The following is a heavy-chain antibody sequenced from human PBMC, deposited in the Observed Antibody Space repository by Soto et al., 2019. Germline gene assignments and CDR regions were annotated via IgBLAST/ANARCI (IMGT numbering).Heavy chain of an antibody. V-gene: IGHV1-69*08. Sequence: QVQLVQSGAEVKKPGSSVKVSCKASGGTFSSYTISWVRQAPGQGLEWMGRIIPILGIANYAQKFQGRVTITADKSTSTAYMELSSLRSEDTAVYYCARDGSGSYYRNYYYYGMDVWGQGTTVTVSS. CDR2: IIPILGIA. D-gene: IGHD3-10*01. CDR1: GGTFSSYT. J-gene: IGHJ6*02. CDR3: ARDGSGSYYRNYYYYGMDV.